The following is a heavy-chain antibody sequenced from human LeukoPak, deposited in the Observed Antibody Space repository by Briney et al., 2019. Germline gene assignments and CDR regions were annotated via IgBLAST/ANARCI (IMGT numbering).Heavy chain of an antibody. Sequence: PGGSLRLSCAASGFTFSSYSMNWVRQAPGKGLEWVSYISGSSSTIYYADSVKGRFTISRDNAKNSLYLQMNSLRAEDTAVYYCASPFGDYDYWGQGTLVTVSS. CDR3: ASPFGDYDY. J-gene: IGHJ4*02. V-gene: IGHV3-48*04. CDR2: ISGSSSTI. CDR1: GFTFSSYS. D-gene: IGHD3-10*01.